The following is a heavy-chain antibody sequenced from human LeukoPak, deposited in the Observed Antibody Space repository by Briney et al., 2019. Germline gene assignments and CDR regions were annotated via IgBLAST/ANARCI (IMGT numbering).Heavy chain of an antibody. CDR1: GYTFTGYY. D-gene: IGHD3-3*02. J-gene: IGHJ4*02. CDR3: ARVRLADERAWAY. Sequence: ASVKVSCKASGYTFTGYYMHWVRQAPGQGLELMGWINPNSGGTNYAQKFQGRVTITRDTSISTAYMELSSLRSDDTAVYFCARVRLADERAWAYWGQGTLVTVSS. V-gene: IGHV1-2*02. CDR2: INPNSGGT.